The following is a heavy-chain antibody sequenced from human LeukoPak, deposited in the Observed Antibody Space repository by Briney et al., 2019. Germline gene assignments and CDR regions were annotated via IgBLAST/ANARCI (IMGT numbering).Heavy chain of an antibody. J-gene: IGHJ4*02. D-gene: IGHD3-10*01. V-gene: IGHV1-18*01. CDR1: GYTFSSDG. CDR3: AKDGMARGVVLH. Sequence: ASVKVSCKAPGYTFSSDGITWVRQAPGQGLEWMGWISLYDVNTNYAQKFQGRVTMTTDSSTNTAYMELRSLRSDDTAVYYCAKDGMARGVVLHWGQGTLVTVSS. CDR2: ISLYDVNT.